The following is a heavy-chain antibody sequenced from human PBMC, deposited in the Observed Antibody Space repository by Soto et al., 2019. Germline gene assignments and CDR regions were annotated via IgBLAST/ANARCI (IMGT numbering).Heavy chain of an antibody. CDR3: ARHIAVPRTRGFDY. J-gene: IGHJ4*02. Sequence: QVHLQESGPGMVKHSGTLSLTCAVSGGSITTNWWSWVRQPPGKGLEWIGEIYHSGTTNYNPSLRGRVTISVDKSNNHFSLNLNSVTAADSAIYYCARHIAVPRTRGFDYWGQGNLVTVCS. V-gene: IGHV4-4*02. CDR1: GGSITTNW. D-gene: IGHD6-19*01. CDR2: IYHSGTT.